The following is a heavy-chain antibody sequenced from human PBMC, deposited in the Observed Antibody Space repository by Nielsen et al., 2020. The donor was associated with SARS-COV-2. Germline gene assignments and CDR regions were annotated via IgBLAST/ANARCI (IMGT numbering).Heavy chain of an antibody. CDR3: ARSAGIVVVPAAMSY. CDR2: INPSGGST. CDR1: GYTFTSYY. Sequence: ASVKVSCKASGYTFTSYYMHWVRQAPGQGLEWMGIINPSGGSTSYAQKFQGRVTMTRDTSTSTVYMELSSLRSEDTAVYYCARSAGIVVVPAAMSYWGQGTLVTVSS. J-gene: IGHJ4*02. V-gene: IGHV1-46*01. D-gene: IGHD2-2*01.